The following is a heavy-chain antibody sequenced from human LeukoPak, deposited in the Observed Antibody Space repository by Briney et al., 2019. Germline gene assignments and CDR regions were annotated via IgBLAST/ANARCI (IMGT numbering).Heavy chain of an antibody. Sequence: PGGSLRLSCAASGFSFSVYSMNWVRQAPGKGLEWVSYISGSGSISYTDSVKGRFTFSRDSAKSSLYLQMNSLRDEDTAVYYCARDWSYSFDYWGRGTLVTVSS. J-gene: IGHJ4*02. CDR3: ARDWSYSFDY. D-gene: IGHD4-11*01. CDR1: GFSFSVYS. CDR2: ISGSGSI. V-gene: IGHV3-48*02.